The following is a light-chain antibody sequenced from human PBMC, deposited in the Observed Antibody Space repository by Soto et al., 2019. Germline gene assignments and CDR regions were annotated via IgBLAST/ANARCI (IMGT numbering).Light chain of an antibody. CDR2: EVT. Sequence: QSVLTQPASVSGSPRQSITISCTGTNSDVGSYNLVSWFQQHPGKAPKLVIYEVTKRPSGVSDRLSGSKSGNTASLTISGLQDEEEADYYCFSYAGDSVYVFGTGAKVTV. J-gene: IGLJ1*01. CDR1: NSDVGSYNL. V-gene: IGLV2-23*02. CDR3: FSYAGDSVYV.